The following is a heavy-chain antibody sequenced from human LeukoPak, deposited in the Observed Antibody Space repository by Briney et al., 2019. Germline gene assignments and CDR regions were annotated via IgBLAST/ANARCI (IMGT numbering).Heavy chain of an antibody. Sequence: GGSLRLSCTASGFTFAEYAMSWVRQAPGKGLEWVSAISGSGGSTYYADSVKGRFTISRDNSKNTLYLQMNSLRAEDTAVYYCAKSLTYYDILTGYPENWFDPWGQGTLVTVSS. D-gene: IGHD3-9*01. CDR3: AKSLTYYDILTGYPENWFDP. CDR1: GFTFAEYA. J-gene: IGHJ5*02. CDR2: ISGSGGST. V-gene: IGHV3-23*01.